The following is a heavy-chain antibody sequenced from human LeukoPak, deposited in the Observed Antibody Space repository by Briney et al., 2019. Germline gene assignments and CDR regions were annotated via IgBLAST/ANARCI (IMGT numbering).Heavy chain of an antibody. CDR1: GFTFGDYA. Sequence: GGSLRPSCTASGFTFGDYAMSWVRQAPGKGLEWVGFIRSKAYGGTTEYAASVKGRFTISRDDSKSIAYLQMNSLKTEDTAVYYCSRITMIGGAFDIWGQGTMVTVSS. V-gene: IGHV3-49*04. D-gene: IGHD3-10*02. CDR3: SRITMIGGAFDI. J-gene: IGHJ3*02. CDR2: IRSKAYGGTT.